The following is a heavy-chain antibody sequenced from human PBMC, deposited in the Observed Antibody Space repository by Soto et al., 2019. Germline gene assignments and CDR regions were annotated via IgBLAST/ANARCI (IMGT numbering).Heavy chain of an antibody. CDR1: GFSLNTPEVG. D-gene: IGHD1-1*01. CDR2: FYWDDDK. CDR3: AHRAVQYKYACDM. J-gene: IGHJ3*02. V-gene: IGHV2-5*02. Sequence: QITLKESGPTLVKPTQTLTLTCTFSGFSLNTPEVGVAWIRQPPGKAMEWLALFYWDDDKHYNPSLKNRLTNTKVNAKNQVVLNTTHMDPVDTATYYCAHRAVQYKYACDMWGEGKMVTVAS.